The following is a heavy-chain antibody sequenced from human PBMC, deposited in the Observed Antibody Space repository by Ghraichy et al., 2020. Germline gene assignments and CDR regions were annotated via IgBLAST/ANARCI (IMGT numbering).Heavy chain of an antibody. CDR1: GLILGHAY. D-gene: IGHD3-3*01. CDR2: IKNKADGGAA. V-gene: IGHV3-15*01. CDR3: TTDIGLWSGDYTYFEY. J-gene: IGHJ4*02. Sequence: GGSLRLSCEASGLILGHAYMSWVRQAPGRGREWIGRIKNKADGGAADYAATVKGTFTISRDESKNTMYLQMNILKTEDTAVYYCTTDIGLWSGDYTYFEYWGQGTLVTVSS.